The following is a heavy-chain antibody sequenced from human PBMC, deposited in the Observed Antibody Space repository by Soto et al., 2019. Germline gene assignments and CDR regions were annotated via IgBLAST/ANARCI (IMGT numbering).Heavy chain of an antibody. D-gene: IGHD5-18*01. CDR2: IYSGGST. Sequence: EVQLVESGGGLIQPGGSLRLSCAASGFTVSSNYMSWVRQAPGKGLEWVSVIYSGGSTYYADSVKGRFTISRDNSKNTLHLQMNSLRAEDTAVYYCATPGYSYGGSILHWGQGTLVTVSS. V-gene: IGHV3-53*01. CDR1: GFTVSSNY. J-gene: IGHJ4*02. CDR3: ATPGYSYGGSILH.